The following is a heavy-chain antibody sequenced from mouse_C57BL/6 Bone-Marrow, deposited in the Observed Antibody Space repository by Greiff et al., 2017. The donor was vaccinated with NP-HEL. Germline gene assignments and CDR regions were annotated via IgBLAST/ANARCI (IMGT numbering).Heavy chain of an antibody. CDR2: INPYNGGT. CDR1: GYTFTDYY. J-gene: IGHJ1*03. CDR3: ARYGYDRWYFDV. V-gene: IGHV1-19*01. D-gene: IGHD2-2*01. Sequence: VQLQQSGPVLVKPGASVKMSCKASGYTFTDYYMNWVKQSHGKSLEWIGVINPYNGGTSYNQKFKGKATLTVDKSSSTAYMELNSLTSEDSAVYYCARYGYDRWYFDVWGTGTTVTVSS.